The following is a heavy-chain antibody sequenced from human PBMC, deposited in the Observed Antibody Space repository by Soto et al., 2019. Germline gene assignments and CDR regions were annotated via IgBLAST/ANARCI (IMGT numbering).Heavy chain of an antibody. J-gene: IGHJ4*02. CDR2: INTSSGGT. CDR1: GYSFTNYY. V-gene: IGHV1-46*01. CDR3: ARDRDTISSYFDF. D-gene: IGHD2-2*01. Sequence: ASVKVSCKASGYSFTNYYIHWVRQAPGQGLEWMGIINTSSGGTISAQKFQGRVTMTRDTSTSTVYMEVSSLGFEDTAVYYCARDRDTISSYFDFWGQGTLVTVSS.